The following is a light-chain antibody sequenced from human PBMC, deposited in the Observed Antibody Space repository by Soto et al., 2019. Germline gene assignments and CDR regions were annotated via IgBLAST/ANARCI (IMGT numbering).Light chain of an antibody. CDR3: ASYAGNRTQTV. Sequence: QSVLTQPASVSGSPGQSITISCTGTSSDVGSYKLVSWYQQHPGKAPKLMISEVSKRPSGISDRFSGSKSGSTASLTISGHQPEDEGDYYCASYAGNRTQTVSGGAPHLTV. CDR1: SSDVGSYKL. J-gene: IGLJ7*01. V-gene: IGLV2-23*02. CDR2: EVS.